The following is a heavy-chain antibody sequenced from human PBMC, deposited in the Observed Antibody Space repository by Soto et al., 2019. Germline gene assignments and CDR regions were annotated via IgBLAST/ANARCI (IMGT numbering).Heavy chain of an antibody. Sequence: QVQLQKWGAGLLKPSETLSLTCGVSSGSFSGYYCSWFRQPPGKGLEWIGEISHSGSTTYNPSLKSRVVISTEKSKRQFSRNLTSVTAADPAMYYCARGRDWNYAGDWCQGTLVTVSS. J-gene: IGHJ4*02. V-gene: IGHV4-34*01. CDR1: SGSFSGYY. D-gene: IGHD1-7*01. CDR2: ISHSGST. CDR3: ARGRDWNYAGD.